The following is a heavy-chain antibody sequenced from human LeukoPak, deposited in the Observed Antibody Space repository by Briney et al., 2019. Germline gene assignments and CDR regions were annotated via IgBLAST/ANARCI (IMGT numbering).Heavy chain of an antibody. CDR2: ISHNGDRI. Sequence: GSLRLSCAASGYTFSNYAMTWVRQAPGKRLEWVSGISHNGDRIYYADSVKSRFTISRDNSKNTLYPQMNSLRPEDTALYYCTKDSVAAAGTAWFDPWGQGTLVTVSS. V-gene: IGHV3-23*01. J-gene: IGHJ5*02. D-gene: IGHD6-13*01. CDR3: TKDSVAAAGTAWFDP. CDR1: GYTFSNYA.